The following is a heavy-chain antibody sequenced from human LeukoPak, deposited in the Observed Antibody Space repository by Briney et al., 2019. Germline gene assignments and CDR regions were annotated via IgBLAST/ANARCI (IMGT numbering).Heavy chain of an antibody. CDR2: ISPSSGGT. V-gene: IGHV1-2*02. J-gene: IGHJ4*02. D-gene: IGHD2-2*01. CDR3: ARRPRECSGNTCYYAF. Sequence: ASVRVSCKASGYSFTAYYIHWVRQAPGQGLEWMGWISPSSGGTNYAQKFQGRVTMTRDTSIATAYMELSRLTSDDTAVYYCARRPRECSGNTCYYAFWGQGTLVTVSS. CDR1: GYSFTAYY.